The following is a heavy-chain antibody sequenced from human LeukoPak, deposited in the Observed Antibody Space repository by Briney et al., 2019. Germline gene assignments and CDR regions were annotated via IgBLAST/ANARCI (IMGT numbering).Heavy chain of an antibody. CDR3: ARGGTDGAFDI. V-gene: IGHV1-18*01. CDR1: GYTFTTHG. CDR2: ISTYNGNT. J-gene: IGHJ3*02. Sequence: ASVKVSCKASGYTFTTHGISGVRQVPGQGLDWMGWISTYNGNTNYAQKLQGRVTLTADTSTSTAYMELRSLRSDDTALYFCARGGTDGAFDIWGQGTMVTVSS. D-gene: IGHD3-16*01.